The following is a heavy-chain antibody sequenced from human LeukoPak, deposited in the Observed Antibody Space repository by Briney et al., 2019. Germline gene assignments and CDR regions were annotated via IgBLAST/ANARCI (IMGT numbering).Heavy chain of an antibody. V-gene: IGHV4-59*08. D-gene: IGHD3-22*01. CDR3: ATPYYYDGSDYYDAFDI. CDR2: IYYSGST. Sequence: SETLSLTCTVSGVSISRYYWSWIRQPPGKGLEWIGYIYYSGSTNYNPSLKSRVTISVDTYKNQFSLKLSSVTAADTAVYHCATPYYYDGSDYYDAFDIWGQGTMVTVSS. CDR1: GVSISRYY. J-gene: IGHJ3*02.